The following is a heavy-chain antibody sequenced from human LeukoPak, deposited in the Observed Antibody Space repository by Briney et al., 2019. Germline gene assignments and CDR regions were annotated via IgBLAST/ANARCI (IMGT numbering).Heavy chain of an antibody. Sequence: SETLSLTCAVYGGSFSGYYWSWIRQPPGKGLEWIREINHSGSTNYNPSLKSRVTISVDTSKNQFSLKLSSVTAADTAVYYCARVPRMMATISRAYDYWGQGTLVTVSS. CDR3: ARVPRMMATISRAYDY. J-gene: IGHJ4*02. V-gene: IGHV4-34*01. CDR2: INHSGST. CDR1: GGSFSGYY. D-gene: IGHD5-24*01.